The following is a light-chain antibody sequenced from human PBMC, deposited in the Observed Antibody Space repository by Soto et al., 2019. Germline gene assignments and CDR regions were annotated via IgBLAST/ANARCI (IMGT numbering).Light chain of an antibody. CDR2: GNN. CDR1: SSNIGTAYD. CDR3: QSYDSSLSGSV. Sequence: QLVLTQPPSVSGAPGQRVTISCTGSSSNIGTAYDVHWYQQFPGTAPKLLIYGNNNRPSGVPDRFSGSKSGTSASLAITGLQAEDEADYYCQSYDSSLSGSVFGGGTKVTVL. J-gene: IGLJ2*01. V-gene: IGLV1-40*01.